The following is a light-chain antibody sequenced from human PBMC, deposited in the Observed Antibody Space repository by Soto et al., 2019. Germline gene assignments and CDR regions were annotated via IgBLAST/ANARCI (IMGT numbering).Light chain of an antibody. J-gene: IGLJ2*01. CDR3: SSYTSSSTLMV. CDR1: SSDVGGYNY. CDR2: DVS. V-gene: IGLV2-14*01. Sequence: QSALTQHASVSGSPGQSITISCTGTSSDVGGYNYVSWYQQHPGKAPKLMIYDVSNRPSGVSNRFSGSKSGNTASLTISGLQAEDEADYYCSSYTSSSTLMVFGGGTKVTVL.